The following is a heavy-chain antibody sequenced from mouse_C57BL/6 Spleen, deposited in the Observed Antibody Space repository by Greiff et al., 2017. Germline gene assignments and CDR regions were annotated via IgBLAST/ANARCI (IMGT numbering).Heavy chain of an antibody. CDR1: GFNIKDSY. CDR2: IDPEDGET. J-gene: IGHJ2*01. Sequence: EVQLQQSGAELVKPGASVKLSCTASGFNIKDSYIHWVKQRTEQGLEWLGRIDPEDGETRSAPKFQGTATITADTSSHTAYLQLSSLTSEDTAVYCCARGMGRYFDYWGQGTTLTVSS. D-gene: IGHD4-1*01. V-gene: IGHV14-2*01. CDR3: ARGMGRYFDY.